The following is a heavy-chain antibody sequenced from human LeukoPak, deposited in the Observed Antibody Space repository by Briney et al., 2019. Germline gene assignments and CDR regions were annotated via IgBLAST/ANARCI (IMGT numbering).Heavy chain of an antibody. D-gene: IGHD2-8*01. CDR3: ARVKHLEYGYYFDY. V-gene: IGHV4-59*01. CDR1: GGSISSYY. Sequence: SETLSLTCTVSGGSISSYYWSWIRQPPGKGLEWIGYIYDSGSANYNPSLKSRVTISIHTSKNQFSLNLSSVTAAHTAVYYCARVKHLEYGYYFDYWGEGTLVTVSS. J-gene: IGHJ4*02. CDR2: IYDSGSA.